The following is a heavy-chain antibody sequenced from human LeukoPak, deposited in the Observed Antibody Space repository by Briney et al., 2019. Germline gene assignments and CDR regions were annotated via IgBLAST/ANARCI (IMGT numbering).Heavy chain of an antibody. V-gene: IGHV3-7*01. J-gene: IGHJ4*02. D-gene: IGHD2-2*02. CDR1: GFTFSSYW. CDR3: ARDGIVVVPAAIPVMEPYFDY. Sequence: GGSLRLSCAASGFTFSSYWMSWVRQAPGKGLEWVTNIKQDGSEKYYVDSVKGRFTISRDNAKNSLYLQMNSLRAEDTAVYYCARDGIVVVPAAIPVMEPYFDYWGQGTLVTVSS. CDR2: IKQDGSEK.